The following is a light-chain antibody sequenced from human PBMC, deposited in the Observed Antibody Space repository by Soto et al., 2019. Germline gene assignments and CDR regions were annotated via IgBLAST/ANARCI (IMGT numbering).Light chain of an antibody. CDR2: GAS. J-gene: IGKJ2*01. CDR3: QQHGTSPYT. Sequence: PGERATLSCWASQSLRSSYLAWYQRKPGQAPRLLMFGASRRATGIPDRFNGSGSGTDFILTISRLEPEDVAVYYCQQHGTSPYTFXQGTKVDIK. CDR1: QSLRSSY. V-gene: IGKV3-20*01.